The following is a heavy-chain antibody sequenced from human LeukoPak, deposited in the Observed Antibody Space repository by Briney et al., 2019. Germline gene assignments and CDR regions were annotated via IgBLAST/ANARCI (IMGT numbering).Heavy chain of an antibody. V-gene: IGHV2-5*08. CDR2: IYWDDDK. Sequence: QTLSLTCTVSGGSISSGDYYWSWIRQPPGKALEWLALIYWDDDKRYSPSLKSRLTITKDTSKNQVVLTMTNMDPVDTATYYCAHGSETFDYWGQGTLVTVSS. D-gene: IGHD1-14*01. CDR3: AHGSETFDY. J-gene: IGHJ4*02. CDR1: GGSISSGDYY.